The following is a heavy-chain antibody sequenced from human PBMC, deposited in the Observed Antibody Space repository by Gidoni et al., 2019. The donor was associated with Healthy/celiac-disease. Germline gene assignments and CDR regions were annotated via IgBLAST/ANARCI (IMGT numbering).Heavy chain of an antibody. J-gene: IGHJ5*02. CDR3: ARVIPADGNALGWFDP. CDR1: GFTFDDYA. D-gene: IGHD6-13*01. Sequence: EVQLVESGGGLVQPGRSLSLSCAASGFTFDDYAMHWVRQAPGKGLEWVSGIRWNSGSIGYADSVKGRFTISRDNAKNSLYLQMNSLRAEDTALYYCARVIPADGNALGWFDPWGQGTLVTVSS. CDR2: IRWNSGSI. V-gene: IGHV3-9*01.